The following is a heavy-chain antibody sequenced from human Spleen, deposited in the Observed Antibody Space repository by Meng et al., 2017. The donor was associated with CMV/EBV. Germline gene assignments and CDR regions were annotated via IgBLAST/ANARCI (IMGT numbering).Heavy chain of an antibody. CDR3: ARIERRRILKYCGSDCSTTDY. J-gene: IGHJ4*02. V-gene: IGHV4-4*02. Sequence: QVQLQESGPGLVKPSGTLGRTCAVAGGSLNSSNLWTWVRQVPGKGLEWIGEIYHSGSTNYNPSLKSRVTISVDKFKNQFSLKLGSVTAADTAVYYCARIERRRILKYCGSDCSTTDYWGQGTLVTVSS. CDR2: IYHSGST. D-gene: IGHD2-21*02. CDR1: GGSLNSSNL.